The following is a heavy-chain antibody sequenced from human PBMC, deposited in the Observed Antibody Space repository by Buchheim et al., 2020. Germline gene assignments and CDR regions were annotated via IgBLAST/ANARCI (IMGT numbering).Heavy chain of an antibody. J-gene: IGHJ6*02. Sequence: QVQLQESGPGLVKPSGTLSLTCAVSGGSVSSGYWWNWVRQPPGKGLEWIGEIFHSGTTNYNPSLKSRVTISLDKSKNQFSLRLSSVTATDTAVYYCARRGETIRYCRGLNCNPPRYYYDYGLDVWGQGTT. CDR2: IFHSGTT. CDR3: ARRGETIRYCRGLNCNPPRYYYDYGLDV. D-gene: IGHD2-15*01. V-gene: IGHV4-4*02. CDR1: GGSVSSGYW.